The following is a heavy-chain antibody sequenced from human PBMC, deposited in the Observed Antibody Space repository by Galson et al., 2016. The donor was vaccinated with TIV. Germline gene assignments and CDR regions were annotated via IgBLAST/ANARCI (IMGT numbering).Heavy chain of an antibody. CDR2: IKEDGSEI. CDR3: SRDLTTGNPGYDY. J-gene: IGHJ4*02. Sequence: SLRLSCAASGFSFRSYWMSWVRQAPGKGLQWVANIKEDGSEICYVDSVKGRFTISRDNAKNSLYLQMSSLRAEDTAMYYCSRDLTTGNPGYDYWGQGTLVTVSS. V-gene: IGHV3-7*01. CDR1: GFSFRSYW. D-gene: IGHD1-1*01.